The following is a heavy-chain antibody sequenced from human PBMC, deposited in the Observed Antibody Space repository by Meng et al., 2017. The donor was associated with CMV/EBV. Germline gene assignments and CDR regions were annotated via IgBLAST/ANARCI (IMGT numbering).Heavy chain of an antibody. CDR1: FTFSDYY. V-gene: IGHV3-11*01. CDR2: ISSSGSTI. J-gene: IGHJ4*02. CDR3: ARAERTSSARVLENFDY. D-gene: IGHD2-2*01. Sequence: FTFSDYYMSWIRQAPGKGLEWVSYISSSGSTIYYADSVKGRFTISRDNAKNSLYLQMNSLRAEDTAVYYCARAERTSSARVLENFDYWGQGTLVTVSS.